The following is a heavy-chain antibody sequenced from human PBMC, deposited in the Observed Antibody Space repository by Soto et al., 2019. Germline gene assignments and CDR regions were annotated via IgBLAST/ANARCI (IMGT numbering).Heavy chain of an antibody. CDR1: GYTFTSYA. CDR3: ARDVTTRIPDTFDI. V-gene: IGHV1-3*01. D-gene: IGHD3-22*01. Sequence: QVQLVQSGAEVKKPGASVKVSCKASGYTFTSYAMHWVRQAPGQRLEWMGWINAGNGNTKYSQKFQGRVTITRDTSASTAYMDMSSLRSEDTSVYYCARDVTTRIPDTFDIWGQGTMVTVSS. J-gene: IGHJ3*02. CDR2: INAGNGNT.